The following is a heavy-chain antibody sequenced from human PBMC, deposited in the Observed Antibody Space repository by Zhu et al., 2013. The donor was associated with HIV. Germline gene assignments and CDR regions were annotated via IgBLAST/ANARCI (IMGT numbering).Heavy chain of an antibody. CDR3: ARTTAITMFSLIVGHYYYAMDV. V-gene: IGHV1-46*01. CDR2: INPLTGGT. CDR1: GYTFTAYY. Sequence: QLQLVQSGAEVKKPGASLKLACRTSGYTFTAYYLHWVRQAPGQRLEWMGEINPLTGGTTYARSFQGRVAMTSDTSTHTVYLDLKSLTLNDTAVYFCARTTAITMFSLIVGHYYYAMDVWGRGTTVIVS. J-gene: IGHJ6*02. D-gene: IGHD3-10*02.